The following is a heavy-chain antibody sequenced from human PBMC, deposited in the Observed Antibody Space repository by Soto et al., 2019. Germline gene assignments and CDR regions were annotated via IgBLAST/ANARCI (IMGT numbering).Heavy chain of an antibody. V-gene: IGHV3-33*01. J-gene: IGHJ4*02. D-gene: IGHD6-13*01. CDR2: IWYDGSNK. Sequence: QVQLVESGGGVVQPGRSLRLSCAASGFTFSSYGMHWVRQAPGKGLEWVAVIWYDGSNKYYADSVKGRFTISRDNSKNTLYLHMNSLRAEDTAVYYCSISSSWYFELDYWGQGTLVTVSS. CDR3: SISSSWYFELDY. CDR1: GFTFSSYG.